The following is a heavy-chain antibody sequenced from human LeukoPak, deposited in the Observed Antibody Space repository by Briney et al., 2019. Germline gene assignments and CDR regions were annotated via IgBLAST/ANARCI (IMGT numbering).Heavy chain of an antibody. CDR2: IFTSGSP. CDR3: ARRWYYKDGFDI. V-gene: IGHV4-61*02. J-gene: IGHJ3*02. CDR1: GGFISSGTHY. D-gene: IGHD3-10*01. Sequence: PSQTLSLTCDVSGGFISSGTHYWTWIRQPVGKGLEWLGRIFTSGSPTYNSSLKSRLTISIDKSKNQFFLKLSSVAAADTAVYYCARRWYYKDGFDIWGQGKMVTVSS.